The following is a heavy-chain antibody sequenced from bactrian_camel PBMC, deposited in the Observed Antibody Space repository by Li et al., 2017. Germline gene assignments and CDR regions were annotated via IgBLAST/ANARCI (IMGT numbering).Heavy chain of an antibody. Sequence: VQLVESGGGSVQAGETLRLSCTASSGFRFDGADMGWYRQAPGNECELVSSISSDGTKYYADSVKGRFTFSRDNAKNTVSLQMNSLKPEDTAVYHCAAENSGFASAAVRNRGIFGPGGCDYWGQGTQVTV. D-gene: IGHD3*01. CDR3: AAENSGFASAAVRNRGIFGPGGCDY. CDR1: GFRFDGAD. J-gene: IGHJ4*01. CDR2: ISSDGTK. V-gene: IGHV3S55*01.